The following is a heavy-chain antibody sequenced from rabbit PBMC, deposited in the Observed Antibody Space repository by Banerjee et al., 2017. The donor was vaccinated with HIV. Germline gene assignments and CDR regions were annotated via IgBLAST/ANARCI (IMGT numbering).Heavy chain of an antibody. CDR2: ISSGGNI. Sequence: QSLEESGGDLVKPGASLTLTCTASGFDISSYYMCWVRQSPGKGLEYIGYISSGGNIYYANWAKGRFTISKTSSTTVTLQMTSLTAADTATYFCARDLTGGNLWGPGTLVTVS. CDR1: GFDISSYY. V-gene: IGHV1S40*01. J-gene: IGHJ4*01. D-gene: IGHD7-1*01. CDR3: ARDLTGGNL.